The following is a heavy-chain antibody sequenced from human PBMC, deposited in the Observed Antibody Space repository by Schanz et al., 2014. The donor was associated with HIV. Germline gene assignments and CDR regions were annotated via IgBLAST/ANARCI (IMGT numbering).Heavy chain of an antibody. CDR1: GFTFSDYH. CDR3: ARGFGY. CDR2: IHSGGST. Sequence: VQLVESGGGVVQPGGSLRLSCAASGFTFSDYHMSWIRQAPGKGLEWVSIIHSGGSTYYADSVKGRFTISRDSSKNTLFLQMNSLRAEDTAVYYCARGFGYWGQGTLVTVSS. J-gene: IGHJ4*02. V-gene: IGHV3-66*01.